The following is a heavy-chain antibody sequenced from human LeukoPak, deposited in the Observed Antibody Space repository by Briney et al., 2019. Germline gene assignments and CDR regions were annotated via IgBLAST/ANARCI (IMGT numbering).Heavy chain of an antibody. Sequence: PGGSLRLSCAASGSTFSSYSMNWVRQAPGKGLEWVSAISGSGSSTYYADSVKGRFTISRDNSKNTLYLQMNSLRAEDTAVYYCAKDGPGGWGYFDYWGQGTLVTVSS. CDR3: AKDGPGGWGYFDY. CDR1: GSTFSSYS. V-gene: IGHV3-23*01. D-gene: IGHD6-19*01. CDR2: ISGSGSST. J-gene: IGHJ4*02.